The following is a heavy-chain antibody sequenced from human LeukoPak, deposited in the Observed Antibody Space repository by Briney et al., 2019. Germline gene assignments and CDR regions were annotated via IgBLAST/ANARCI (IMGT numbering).Heavy chain of an antibody. CDR3: ARGFCSSTSCYTGEPDY. CDR1: GGSFSGYC. V-gene: IGHV4-34*01. Sequence: PSETLSLTCVVYGGSFSGYCWNWIRQPPGQGLELNGVSDHSGSTNYNPSLKSRVTMSVDTSKNQFSLMVSSVTAADTAVYYCARGFCSSTSCYTGEPDYWGQGTLVTVSS. J-gene: IGHJ4*02. CDR2: SDHSGST. D-gene: IGHD2-2*02.